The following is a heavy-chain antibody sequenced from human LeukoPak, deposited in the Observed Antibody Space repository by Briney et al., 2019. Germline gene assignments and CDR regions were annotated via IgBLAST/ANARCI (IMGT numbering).Heavy chain of an antibody. CDR3: AKDYGENYYDSSGYWDP. V-gene: IGHV3-23*01. D-gene: IGHD3-22*01. Sequence: PGGSLRLSCAASGFTFSSNAMSWVRQAPGKGLEWVSAISGSGGSTYYADSVKGRFTISRDNSKNTLYLQMNSLRAEDTAVYYCAKDYGENYYDSSGYWDPWGQGTLVTVSS. CDR2: ISGSGGST. J-gene: IGHJ5*02. CDR1: GFTFSSNA.